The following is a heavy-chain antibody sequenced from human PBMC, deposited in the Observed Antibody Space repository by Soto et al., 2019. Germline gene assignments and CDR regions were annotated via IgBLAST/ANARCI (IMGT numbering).Heavy chain of an antibody. CDR3: ARDQSLARQVAPDY. CDR2: VSVYNGNT. V-gene: IGHV1-18*01. J-gene: IGHJ4*02. D-gene: IGHD2-21*01. CDR1: GYTFSNYD. Sequence: QVQLVQSGAEVRKPGASVKVSCKASGYTFSNYDISWVRQAPGQGLEWMGWVSVYNGNTNHAQKFPDTPTMTPDTPTSPAYMDVRSLRSDATAIYYCARDQSLARQVAPDYWGQGTLITVSS.